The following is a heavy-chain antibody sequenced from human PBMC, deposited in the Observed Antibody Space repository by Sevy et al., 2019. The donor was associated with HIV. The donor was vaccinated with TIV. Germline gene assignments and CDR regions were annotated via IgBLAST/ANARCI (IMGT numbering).Heavy chain of an antibody. CDR1: GFTFDDYV. CDR2: ISWNSGSI. CDR3: AKDLPDYDILTGYPGAFDY. J-gene: IGHJ4*02. V-gene: IGHV3-9*01. D-gene: IGHD3-9*01. Sequence: SLRLSCAASGFTFDDYVMHWVRQAPGKGLEWVSGISWNSGSIGYADSVKGRFTISRDNAKYSLYLQMNSLRAEDTALYYCAKDLPDYDILTGYPGAFDYWGQGTLVTVSS.